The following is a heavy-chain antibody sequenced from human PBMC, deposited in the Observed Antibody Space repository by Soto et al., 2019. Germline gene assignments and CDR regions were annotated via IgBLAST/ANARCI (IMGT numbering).Heavy chain of an antibody. CDR3: AREQTYRDYGGIFFDY. D-gene: IGHD4-17*01. V-gene: IGHV3-7*01. Sequence: GGSLRLSCAASGFTFSSYWMSWVRQAPGKGLEWVANIKQDGSEKYYVDSVKGRFTISRDNAKNSLYLQMNSLRAEDTAVYYCAREQTYRDYGGIFFDYWGQGTLVTVSS. CDR2: IKQDGSEK. CDR1: GFTFSSYW. J-gene: IGHJ4*02.